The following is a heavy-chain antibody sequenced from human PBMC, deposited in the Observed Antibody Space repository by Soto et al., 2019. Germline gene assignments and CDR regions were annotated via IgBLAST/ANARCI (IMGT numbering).Heavy chain of an antibody. CDR1: GASINSNTYY. CDR2: VFSSGTT. Sequence: SETLSLTCTVSGASINSNTYYWGWIRQPPGKGLEWIGSVFSSGTTYYSPSLKGRATILMDMSRNQFVLNLNSVTAADTATYYCARRRVFFDYWGQGARVTVSS. V-gene: IGHV4-39*01. CDR3: ARRRVFFDY. J-gene: IGHJ4*02.